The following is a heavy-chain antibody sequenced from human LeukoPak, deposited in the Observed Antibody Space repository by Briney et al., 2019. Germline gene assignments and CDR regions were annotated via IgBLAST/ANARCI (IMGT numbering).Heavy chain of an antibody. Sequence: PSETLSLTCTVSGGSISSYYWSWIRQPPGKGLEWIGYIYYSGSTNYNPSLKSRVTISVDTSKNQFSLKLSSVTAADTAVYYCARQEQQLIYNWFDPWGREPWSPSLQ. V-gene: IGHV4-59*01. CDR2: IYYSGST. J-gene: IGHJ5*02. CDR3: ARQEQQLIYNWFDP. CDR1: GGSISSYY. D-gene: IGHD6-13*01.